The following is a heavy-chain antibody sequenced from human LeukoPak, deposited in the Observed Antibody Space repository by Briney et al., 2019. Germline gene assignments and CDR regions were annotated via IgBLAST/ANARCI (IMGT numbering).Heavy chain of an antibody. V-gene: IGHV3-30*04. Sequence: GRSPRLSCAASGFTFSSYAMHWVRQAPGKGLEWVAVISYDGSNKYYADSVKGRFTISRDNSKNTLYLHMNSLRAEDTAVYYCARYGFVVVPTDMDPYYYYYLDVWGKGTSVTVSS. CDR2: ISYDGSNK. D-gene: IGHD2-2*01. CDR1: GFTFSSYA. CDR3: ARYGFVVVPTDMDPYYYYYLDV. J-gene: IGHJ6*03.